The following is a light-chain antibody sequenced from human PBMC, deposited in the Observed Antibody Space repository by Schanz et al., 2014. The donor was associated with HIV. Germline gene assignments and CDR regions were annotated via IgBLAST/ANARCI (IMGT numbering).Light chain of an antibody. CDR2: DVT. J-gene: IGLJ2*01. CDR3: SSYTTSSTLV. CDR1: SSDVGGYNH. V-gene: IGLV2-14*03. Sequence: QFALTQPPSASGSPGQSVTISCTGTSSDVGGYNHVSWYQQHPGKAPKLLIYDVTYRPSGISNRFSGSKSGYTASLTISGLQADDEADYYCSSYTTSSTLVFGGGTKLTVL.